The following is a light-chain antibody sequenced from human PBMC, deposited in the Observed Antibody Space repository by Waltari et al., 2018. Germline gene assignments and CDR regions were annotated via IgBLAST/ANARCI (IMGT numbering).Light chain of an antibody. CDR1: QSITRY. CDR3: QQSFNTPRT. CDR2: PTA. V-gene: IGKV1-39*01. J-gene: IGKJ2*01. Sequence: DIQMTQSPSSLSASVGDRVTITCRASQSITRYLNWYQQKPGKAPKLRIYPTATLQSDIPSRFSGSGSGTDFTLTISSLQPEDFATYYCQQSFNTPRTFGQGTKLEIK.